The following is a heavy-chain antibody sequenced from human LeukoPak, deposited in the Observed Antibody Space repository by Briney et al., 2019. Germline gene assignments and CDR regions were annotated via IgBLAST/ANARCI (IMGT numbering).Heavy chain of an antibody. CDR2: ISGSGGST. CDR1: GFTFSSYA. Sequence: GGSLRLSCAASGFTFSSYAMSWVRQAPGKGLEWVSAISGSGGSTYYADSVKGRFTISRDNSKNTLYLQMNSLRAEDTAVYYCAKDWCQVPSSISGHWGQGTLVTVSS. V-gene: IGHV3-23*01. CDR3: AKDWCQVPSSISGH. D-gene: IGHD2-8*01. J-gene: IGHJ1*01.